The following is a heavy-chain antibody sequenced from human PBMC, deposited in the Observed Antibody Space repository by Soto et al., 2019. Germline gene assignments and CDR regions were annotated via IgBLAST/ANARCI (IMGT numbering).Heavy chain of an antibody. CDR1: GFIFSSYA. Sequence: EVLLLESGGGLVQPGGSLRLSCAASGFIFSSYAMSWVRQAPGKGLKWVSAISGSGGSTYYADSVKGRFTISRDNSKNTLYLRMKGMRAEDTAVYYCAKGLSSSSTSYYYYYGMDVWGQGTTVTVSS. V-gene: IGHV3-23*01. CDR2: ISGSGGST. J-gene: IGHJ6*02. D-gene: IGHD6-6*01. CDR3: AKGLSSSSTSYYYYYGMDV.